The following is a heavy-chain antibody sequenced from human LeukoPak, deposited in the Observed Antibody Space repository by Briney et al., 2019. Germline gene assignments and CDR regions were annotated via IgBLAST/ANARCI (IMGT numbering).Heavy chain of an antibody. CDR2: IKQDGSEK. V-gene: IGHV3-7*01. Sequence: TGGSLRLSCAASGFTFSSYWMSWVRQAPGKGLEWVANIKQDGSEKYYVDSVKGRFTISRDNAKNSLYLQMNSLRAEDTAVYYCARDASLWFGELLYQGTVDYWGQGTLVTVSS. J-gene: IGHJ4*02. CDR1: GFTFSSYW. D-gene: IGHD3-10*01. CDR3: ARDASLWFGELLYQGTVDY.